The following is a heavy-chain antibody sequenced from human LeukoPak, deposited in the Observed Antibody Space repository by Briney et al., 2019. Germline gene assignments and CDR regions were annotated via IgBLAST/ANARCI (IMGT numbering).Heavy chain of an antibody. J-gene: IGHJ4*02. D-gene: IGHD3-22*01. Sequence: PGGSLRLSCAASGFTFSSYAMSWVRQAPGKGLEWVSAIDGSGGSTYYADSVKGRFTISRDNSKNPLYLQMKSLRAEDTAVYYCAKDSTMIVVGNFGYWGQGTLVTVSS. CDR1: GFTFSSYA. V-gene: IGHV3-23*01. CDR3: AKDSTMIVVGNFGY. CDR2: IDGSGGST.